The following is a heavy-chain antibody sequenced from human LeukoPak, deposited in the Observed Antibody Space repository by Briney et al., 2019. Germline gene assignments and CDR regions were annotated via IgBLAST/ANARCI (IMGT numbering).Heavy chain of an antibody. J-gene: IGHJ5*02. Sequence: SETLSLTCTVSGGSISSYYWSWIRQPPGKGLEWIGSINYSGSTYYSASLKSRVTISVDTSKNQFSLQLNSVTAADTAVYYCARVMYSSGWYDWFDPWGQGTLVTVSS. D-gene: IGHD6-19*01. CDR3: ARVMYSSGWYDWFDP. CDR1: GGSISSYY. V-gene: IGHV4-39*07. CDR2: INYSGST.